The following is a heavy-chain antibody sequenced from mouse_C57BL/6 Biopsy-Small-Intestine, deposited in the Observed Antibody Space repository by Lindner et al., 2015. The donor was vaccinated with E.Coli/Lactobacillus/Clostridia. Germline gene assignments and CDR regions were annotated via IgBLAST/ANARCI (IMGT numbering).Heavy chain of an antibody. CDR3: ARSGYGRYFDF. J-gene: IGHJ2*01. Sequence: VQLQESGAELVKPGASVKLSCKASGYTFTEYTIHWVKQRSGQGLEWIGRIYPGDGDTNYNGKFKGKATLTADRSSSTASMQLSSLTSEDSAVYFCARSGYGRYFDFWGQGTTLTVSS. D-gene: IGHD1-1*02. V-gene: IGHV1-82*01. CDR2: IYPGDGDT. CDR1: GYTFTEYT.